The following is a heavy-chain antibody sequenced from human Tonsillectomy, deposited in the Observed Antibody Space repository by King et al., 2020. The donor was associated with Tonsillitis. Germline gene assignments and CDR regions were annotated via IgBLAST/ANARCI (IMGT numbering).Heavy chain of an antibody. V-gene: IGHV3-30*03. CDR3: AMPPYYCDSSGQFDY. D-gene: IGHD3-22*01. J-gene: IGHJ4*02. CDR2: ISYDGSNK. Sequence: VQLVESGGGVVQPGRSLRLSCAASGFTFSSYGMHWVRQAPGKGLEWVAVISYDGSNKYYADSVKGRFTISRDNSKNTLYLQMNSLRAEDTAVYYCAMPPYYCDSSGQFDYWGQGTLVTVSS. CDR1: GFTFSSYG.